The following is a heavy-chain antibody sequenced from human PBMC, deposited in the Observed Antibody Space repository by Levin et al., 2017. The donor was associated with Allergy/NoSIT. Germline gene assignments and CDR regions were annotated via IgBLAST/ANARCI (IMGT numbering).Heavy chain of an antibody. CDR3: AKQALRGSGSYSYFDY. CDR2: ISGSGGST. CDR1: GFTFSSYA. V-gene: IGHV3-23*01. Sequence: GESLKISCAASGFTFSSYAMSWVRQAPGKGLEWVSAISGSGGSTYYADSVKGRFTISRDNSKNTLYLQMNSLRAEDTAVYYCAKQALRGSGSYSYFDYWGQGTLVTVSS. J-gene: IGHJ4*02. D-gene: IGHD3-10*01.